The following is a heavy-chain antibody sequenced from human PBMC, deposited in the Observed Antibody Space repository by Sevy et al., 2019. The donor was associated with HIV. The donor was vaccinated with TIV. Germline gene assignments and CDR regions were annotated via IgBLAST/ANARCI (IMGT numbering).Heavy chain of an antibody. CDR1: GFTFSSYG. CDR2: IRYDGSNK. V-gene: IGHV3-30*02. CDR3: AKIKAYDSSGYDY. J-gene: IGHJ4*02. D-gene: IGHD3-22*01. Sequence: GGSLGLSCAASGFTFSSYGMHWVRQAPGKGLEWVAFIRYDGSNKYYADSVKGRFTISRDNSKNTLYLQMNSLRAEDTAVYYCAKIKAYDSSGYDYWGQGTLVTVSS.